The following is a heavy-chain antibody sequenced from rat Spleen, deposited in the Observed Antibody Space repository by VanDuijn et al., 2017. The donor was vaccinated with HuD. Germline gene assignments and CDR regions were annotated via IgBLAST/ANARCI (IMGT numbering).Heavy chain of an antibody. CDR2: ITSGGSNT. CDR3: ARGWRYNYDWFAY. D-gene: IGHD1-5*01. CDR1: GFTFSSFA. J-gene: IGHJ3*01. Sequence: EVQLVESGGGLVQPGRSLKFSCAASGFTFSSFAMAWVRQAPKKGLEGVATITSGGSNTYYPDSVKGRFTISRDNAKSTLYLQMDSLRSEDTATYYCARGWRYNYDWFAYWGQGTLVTVSS. V-gene: IGHV5-17*01.